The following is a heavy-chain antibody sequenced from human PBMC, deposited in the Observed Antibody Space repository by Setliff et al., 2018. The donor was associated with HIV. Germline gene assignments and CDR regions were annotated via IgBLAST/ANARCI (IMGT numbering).Heavy chain of an antibody. CDR2: IHTSGSS. Sequence: PSETLSLTCSVSGGSIGSHYWSWIRQPPGKGLEWIGHIHTSGSSSYNPSLKSRVIISADTSKNEFFLKLTSVTAADTAVYYCARQPGYSSGWYFTASGFDPWGQGTLVTVSS. CDR3: ARQPGYSSGWYFTASGFDP. V-gene: IGHV4-4*08. D-gene: IGHD6-19*01. J-gene: IGHJ5*02. CDR1: GGSIGSHY.